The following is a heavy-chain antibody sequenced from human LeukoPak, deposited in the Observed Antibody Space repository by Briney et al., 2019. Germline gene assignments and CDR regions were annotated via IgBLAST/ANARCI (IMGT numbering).Heavy chain of an antibody. CDR1: GDSISGISYY. CDR3: ARQGAVGATGFDF. V-gene: IGHV4-39*01. Sequence: SETLSLTCSVSGDSISGISYYWGWIRQPPGKGLEWIGKIYYSGSSYNDPSLESRVVISLDTSRNQFSLKLTSVTATDTAVYYCARQGAVGATGFDFWGQGILVTVSS. CDR2: IYYSGSS. J-gene: IGHJ4*02. D-gene: IGHD1-26*01.